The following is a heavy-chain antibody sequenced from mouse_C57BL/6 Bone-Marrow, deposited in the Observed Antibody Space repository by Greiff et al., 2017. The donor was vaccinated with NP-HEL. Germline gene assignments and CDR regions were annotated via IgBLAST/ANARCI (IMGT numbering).Heavy chain of an antibody. CDR3: TGGYYGSPSWCAY. Sequence: VQLQQSGAELVRPGASVKLSCTASGFNIKDDYMHWVKQRPEQGLEWIGWIDPENGDTEYASKFQGKATITADTSSNTAYLQLSSLTSEDTAVYYCTGGYYGSPSWCAYWGQGTLVTVSA. D-gene: IGHD1-1*01. CDR1: GFNIKDDY. V-gene: IGHV14-4*01. CDR2: IDPENGDT. J-gene: IGHJ3*01.